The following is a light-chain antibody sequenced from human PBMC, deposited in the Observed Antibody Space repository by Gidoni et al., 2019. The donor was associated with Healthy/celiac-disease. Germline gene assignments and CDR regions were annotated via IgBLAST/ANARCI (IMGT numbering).Light chain of an antibody. Sequence: DIQITQSPSSLSASVGDRVTITCRASQSSSSYLNWYQRKPGNDTKLLIYAASRLKSVGPSRFSGSGTGTEFALTISSLQTEDFATYYWQQSYSTLVTFGGGTKVEIK. J-gene: IGKJ4*01. V-gene: IGKV1-39*01. CDR3: QQSYSTLVT. CDR2: AAS. CDR1: QSSSSY.